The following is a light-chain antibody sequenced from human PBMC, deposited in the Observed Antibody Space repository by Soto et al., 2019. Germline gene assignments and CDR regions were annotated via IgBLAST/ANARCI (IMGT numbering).Light chain of an antibody. V-gene: IGLV2-14*01. J-gene: IGLJ2*01. CDR3: SSYSSTSTVI. Sequence: QSALTQPASVSASPGQSITISCTGTSSDVGGYNFVSWYQQHPGKAPKLMIYEVTNRPSGISIRFSGSKSGNTASLTISGLQAEDEADYYCSSYSSTSTVIFGGGTKLTVL. CDR2: EVT. CDR1: SSDVGGYNF.